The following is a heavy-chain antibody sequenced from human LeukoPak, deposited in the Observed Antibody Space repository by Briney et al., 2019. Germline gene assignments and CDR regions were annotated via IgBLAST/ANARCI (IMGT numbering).Heavy chain of an antibody. CDR2: IYYSGST. D-gene: IGHD6-13*01. V-gene: IGHV4-39*07. Sequence: SETLSLTCTVSGGSISSSSYYWGWIRQPPGKGLEWIGSIYYSGSTYYNPSLKSRVTISVDTSKNQFSLKLSSVTAAGTAVYYCARGVAAAGAYYFDYWGQGTLVTVSS. CDR3: ARGVAAAGAYYFDY. CDR1: GGSISSSSYY. J-gene: IGHJ4*02.